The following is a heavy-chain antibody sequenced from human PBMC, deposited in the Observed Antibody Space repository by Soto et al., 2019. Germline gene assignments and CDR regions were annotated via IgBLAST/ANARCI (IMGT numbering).Heavy chain of an antibody. CDR1: GGSISSGGYS. Sequence: PSETLSLTCAVSGGSISSGGYSWSWIRQPPGKGLEWIGYMYHSGSTYYNPSLKSRVTISIDRSKNQFSLKLSSVTAADTAVYYCASQTTPSEIYYYWGHGTLVTVSS. CDR2: MYHSGST. CDR3: ASQTTPSEIYYY. D-gene: IGHD2-15*01. J-gene: IGHJ4*01. V-gene: IGHV4-30-2*01.